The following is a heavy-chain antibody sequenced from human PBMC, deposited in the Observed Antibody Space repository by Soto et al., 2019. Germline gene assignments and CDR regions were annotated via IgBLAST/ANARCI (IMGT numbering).Heavy chain of an antibody. CDR1: GFTFSGYG. J-gene: IGHJ4*02. CDR2: IRYDGSNE. Sequence: GGSLRLSCAASGFTFSGYGMHWVRQAPGKGLEWVAIIRYDGSNEDYADSVKGRFTISRDNSKNTLYLQMNSLRAEDTAVYYCARDGVGATTSRGYFDYWGQGT. CDR3: ARDGVGATTSRGYFDY. V-gene: IGHV3-30*02. D-gene: IGHD1-26*01.